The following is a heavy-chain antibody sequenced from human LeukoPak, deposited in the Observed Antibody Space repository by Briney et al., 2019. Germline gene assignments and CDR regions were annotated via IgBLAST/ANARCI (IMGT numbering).Heavy chain of an antibody. D-gene: IGHD3-16*02. Sequence: PSETLSLTCTVSGGSISSYYWSWIRQPPGKGLEWIGYIYYSGSTNYNPSLKSRVTISVDTSKNQFSLTLSSVTAADTAVYYCARMGVIGHFQHWGQGTLVTVSS. CDR3: ARMGVIGHFQH. V-gene: IGHV4-59*01. J-gene: IGHJ1*01. CDR1: GGSISSYY. CDR2: IYYSGST.